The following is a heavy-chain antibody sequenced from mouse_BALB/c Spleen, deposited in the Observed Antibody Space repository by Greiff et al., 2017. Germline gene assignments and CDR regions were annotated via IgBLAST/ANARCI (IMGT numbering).Heavy chain of an antibody. CDR3: AGGRLCYAAMDY. V-gene: IGHV2-6-7*01. CDR2: IWGDGST. CDR1: GFSLTGYG. Sequence: VQLVESGPGLVAPSQSLSITCTASGFSLTGYGVNWVRQPPGQGLEWLGMIWGDGSTDYNSALKSSLSISKDNSKSHVFLKMNSLQTDDTARYYCAGGRLCYAAMDYWGQGTSVTVSS. D-gene: IGHD2-1*01. J-gene: IGHJ4*01.